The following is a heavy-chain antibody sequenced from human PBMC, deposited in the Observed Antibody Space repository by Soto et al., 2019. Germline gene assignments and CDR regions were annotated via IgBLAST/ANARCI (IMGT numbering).Heavy chain of an antibody. Sequence: PGGSLRLSCAASGFTFSTYGMHWVRQAPGKGLEWVALISYDGSDKYYADSVKGRFRISRDNPKKTLYLQMNSLRVEDTAVSYCAKVVGLCSSISFLRNYYNYCMDLWGQGTRVTVSS. CDR3: AKVVGLCSSISFLRNYYNYCMDL. V-gene: IGHV3-30*18. J-gene: IGHJ6*02. D-gene: IGHD2-2*01. CDR2: ISYDGSDK. CDR1: GFTFSTYG.